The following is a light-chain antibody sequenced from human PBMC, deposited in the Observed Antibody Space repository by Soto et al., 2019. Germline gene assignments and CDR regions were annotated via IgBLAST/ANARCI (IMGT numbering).Light chain of an antibody. Sequence: EIVLTQSPGTLSLSPGEIATLSCRASQSVSSSYLACYQQKPGQAPRLLIYGASNRAPDIPDRFSGGGSGTDFTLTINRLDPEAFAVYYCQQYGSSPWTFGQGTKVDIK. CDR1: QSVSSSY. J-gene: IGKJ1*01. CDR2: GAS. V-gene: IGKV3-20*01. CDR3: QQYGSSPWT.